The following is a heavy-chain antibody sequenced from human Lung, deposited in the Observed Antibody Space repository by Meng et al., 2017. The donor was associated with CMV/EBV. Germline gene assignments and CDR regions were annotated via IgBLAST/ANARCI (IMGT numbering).Heavy chain of an antibody. CDR3: ARGMNDDFWSGAFDV. J-gene: IGHJ3*01. CDR1: GYTFTSYD. D-gene: IGHD3-3*01. V-gene: IGHV1-8*01. Sequence: ASVXVSXKASGYTFTSYDINWVRQAPGQGLEWMGWMNANSGTTGYDQKFEGRVTMTRDTSISSAFMELSSLTSEGTAVYYCARGMNDDFWSGAFDVWGQGXMVTVSS. CDR2: MNANSGTT.